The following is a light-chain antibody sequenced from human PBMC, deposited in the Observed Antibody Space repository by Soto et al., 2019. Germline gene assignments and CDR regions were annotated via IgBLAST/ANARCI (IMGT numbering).Light chain of an antibody. CDR1: QSISNW. Sequence: DIHMTQSPSTLPASVGDRVTITCRASQSISNWLAWYQQKPGKAPNLLIYDASSLQSGVPSRFSGSGFGTEFTLTISSLQPDDFATYYCQQYNSYPYTFGQGTKVDIK. J-gene: IGKJ2*01. V-gene: IGKV1-5*01. CDR2: DAS. CDR3: QQYNSYPYT.